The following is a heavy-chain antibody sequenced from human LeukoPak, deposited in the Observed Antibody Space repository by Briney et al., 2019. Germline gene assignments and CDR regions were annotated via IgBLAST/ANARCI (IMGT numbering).Heavy chain of an antibody. Sequence: GRSLRLSCAASGFTFSSYGMHWVRQAPGKGLEWVANIRQDGSEKYYVDSVRGRFTISRDNTKNSLYLQLNSLRVEDTAVYYCARAAVTGHGEDYWGQGTLVTVSS. CDR1: GFTFSSYG. CDR2: IRQDGSEK. V-gene: IGHV3-7*03. CDR3: ARAAVTGHGEDY. D-gene: IGHD6-19*01. J-gene: IGHJ4*02.